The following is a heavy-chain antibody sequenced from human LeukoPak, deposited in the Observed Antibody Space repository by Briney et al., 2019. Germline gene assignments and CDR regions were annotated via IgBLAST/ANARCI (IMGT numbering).Heavy chain of an antibody. D-gene: IGHD6-19*01. Sequence: ASVKVSCKASGYTFTGYYMHWVRQAPGQGLEWMGWINLNSGGTNYAQKFQGRVTMTRDTSISTAYMELSRLRSDDTAVYYCARPSKYSSGWYYFDYWGQGTLVTVSS. CDR2: INLNSGGT. V-gene: IGHV1-2*02. CDR3: ARPSKYSSGWYYFDY. J-gene: IGHJ4*02. CDR1: GYTFTGYY.